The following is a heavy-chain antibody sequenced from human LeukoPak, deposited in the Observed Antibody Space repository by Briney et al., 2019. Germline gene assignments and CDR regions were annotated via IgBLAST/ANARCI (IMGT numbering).Heavy chain of an antibody. CDR2: IYSGDSVT. Sequence: GESLKISCKGSGYRFTSYWIGWVRQMPGKGLEWMGIIYSGDSVTRYSPSLQGQFTISTDKPISTGSLQWSSREPCPTSMYYCARHGALACTSYWGQGTLVTVSS. V-gene: IGHV5-51*01. D-gene: IGHD6-19*01. J-gene: IGHJ4*02. CDR3: ARHGALACTSY. CDR1: GYRFTSYW.